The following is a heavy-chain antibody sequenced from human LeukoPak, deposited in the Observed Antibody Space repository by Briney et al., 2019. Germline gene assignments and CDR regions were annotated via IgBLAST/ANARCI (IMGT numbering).Heavy chain of an antibody. D-gene: IGHD3-3*01. V-gene: IGHV3-23*01. CDR3: AKRGDFWSGSLWYFDY. J-gene: IGHJ4*02. CDR2: ISGSGGST. Sequence: GGSLRLSCAPSGFTFSSYAMSWVRQAPGKGLEWVPSISGSGGSTYYADSVKGRFTISRDNSKNTLYLQMNSLRAEDTAVYCCAKRGDFWSGSLWYFDYWGQGTLVTVSS. CDR1: GFTFSSYA.